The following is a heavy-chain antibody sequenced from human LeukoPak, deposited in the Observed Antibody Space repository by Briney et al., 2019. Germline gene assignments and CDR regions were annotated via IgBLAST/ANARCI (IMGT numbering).Heavy chain of an antibody. J-gene: IGHJ3*02. CDR3: ASSYDSSGYWDAFDI. CDR2: IYYSGST. D-gene: IGHD3-22*01. Sequence: PSETLSLTCTVSGGSISSYYWSWIRQPPGKGLEWIGYIYYSGSTNYNPSLKSRVTISVDTSKNQFSLKLSSVTAADTAVYYCASSYDSSGYWDAFDIWGQGTMVTVSS. V-gene: IGHV4-59*01. CDR1: GGSISSYY.